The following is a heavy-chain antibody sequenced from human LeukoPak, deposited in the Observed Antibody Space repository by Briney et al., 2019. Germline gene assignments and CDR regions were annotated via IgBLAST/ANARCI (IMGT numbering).Heavy chain of an antibody. D-gene: IGHD3-10*01. V-gene: IGHV1-18*01. CDR3: ARDASGRGYYFDY. CDR1: GYTFTGYG. Sequence: ASVKVSCKASGYTFTGYGISWVRQAPGQGLEWMGWIRAYDGNTHYAQKLQGRVTMTTDTSTSTAYMELRSLRSDDTAVYYCARDASGRGYYFDYWGQGTLVTVSS. CDR2: IRAYDGNT. J-gene: IGHJ4*02.